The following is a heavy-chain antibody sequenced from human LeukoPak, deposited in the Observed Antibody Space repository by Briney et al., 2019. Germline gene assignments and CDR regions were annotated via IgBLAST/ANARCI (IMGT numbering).Heavy chain of an antibody. CDR2: IHHSGGT. Sequence: KPSETLSLTCAVSGYSISSGYCWGWIRQPPGQGLEWIGSIHHSGGTYYNPSLKSRVTISVDTSKNQISLKLSSVTAADTAVYSCARGRVAGTNNWFDPWGQGTLVTVSS. CDR3: ARGRVAGTNNWFDP. V-gene: IGHV4-38-2*01. D-gene: IGHD6-19*01. CDR1: GYSISSGYC. J-gene: IGHJ5*02.